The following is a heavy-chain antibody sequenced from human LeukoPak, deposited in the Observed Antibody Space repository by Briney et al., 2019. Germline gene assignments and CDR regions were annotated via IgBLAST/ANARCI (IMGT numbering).Heavy chain of an antibody. D-gene: IGHD2-2*01. CDR3: ARKGPANYYCYYMDV. Sequence: ASVKVSCKASGYTFTSYDINWVRQAPGQGLEWMGWMNPNSGNTGYAQKFQGRVTMTRTTSRSTAYVELSSLRSEDTAVYFCARKGPANYYCYYMDVWGKGTTVTVSS. V-gene: IGHV1-8*01. J-gene: IGHJ6*03. CDR2: MNPNSGNT. CDR1: GYTFTSYD.